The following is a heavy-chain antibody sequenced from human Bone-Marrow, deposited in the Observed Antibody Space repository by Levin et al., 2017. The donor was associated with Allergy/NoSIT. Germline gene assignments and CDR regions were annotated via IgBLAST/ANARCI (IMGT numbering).Heavy chain of an antibody. CDR2: IYYSGST. CDR1: GGSISSYY. Sequence: SETLSLTCTVSGGSISSYYWSWIRQPPGKGLEWIGYIYYSGSTNYNPSLKSRVTISVDTSKNQFSLKLSSVTAADTAVYYCARCYYGSGSPYYYGVDVWGQGTTVTVSS. CDR3: ARCYYGSGSPYYYGVDV. V-gene: IGHV4-59*01. J-gene: IGHJ6*02. D-gene: IGHD3-10*01.